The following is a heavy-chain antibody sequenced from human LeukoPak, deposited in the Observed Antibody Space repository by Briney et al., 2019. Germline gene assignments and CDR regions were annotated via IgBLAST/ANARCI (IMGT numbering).Heavy chain of an antibody. CDR1: GYTFTGYY. Sequence: GASVKVSCKASGYTFTGYYMHWVRQAPGQGLEWMGWINPNSGGTNYAQKFQGRVTMTRDTSISTAYMELSRLRSDDTAVYYCARADSSGYYYVPTYYYYMDVWGKGTTVTVSS. CDR2: INPNSGGT. CDR3: ARADSSGYYYVPTYYYYMDV. D-gene: IGHD3-22*01. J-gene: IGHJ6*03. V-gene: IGHV1-2*02.